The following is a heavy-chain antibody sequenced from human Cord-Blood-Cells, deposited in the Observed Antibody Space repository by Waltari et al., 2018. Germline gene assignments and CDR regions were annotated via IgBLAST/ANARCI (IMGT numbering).Heavy chain of an antibody. CDR1: GFTFSSYG. Sequence: QVQLVESGGGVVQPGRSLRLSCAASGFTFSSYGMHWVRQAPGKGLGGVAVISYDGSNKYYADSVKGRFTISRDNSKNTLYLQMNSLRAEDTAVYYCAKDLRTGGFDYWGQGTLVTVSS. D-gene: IGHD1-1*01. V-gene: IGHV3-30*18. CDR3: AKDLRTGGFDY. CDR2: ISYDGSNK. J-gene: IGHJ4*02.